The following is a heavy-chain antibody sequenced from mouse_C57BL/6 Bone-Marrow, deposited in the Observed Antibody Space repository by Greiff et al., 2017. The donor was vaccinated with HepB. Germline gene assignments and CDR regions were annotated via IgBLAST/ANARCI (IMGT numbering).Heavy chain of an antibody. J-gene: IGHJ2*01. Sequence: VKLMESGAELARPGASVKLSCKASGYTFTSYGISWVKQRTGQGLEWIGEIYPRSGNTYYNEKFKGKATLTADKSSSTAYMELRSLTSEDSAVYFCARYYYGSSYKDYFDYWGQGTTLTVSS. CDR3: ARYYYGSSYKDYFDY. V-gene: IGHV1-81*01. CDR2: IYPRSGNT. D-gene: IGHD1-1*01. CDR1: GYTFTSYG.